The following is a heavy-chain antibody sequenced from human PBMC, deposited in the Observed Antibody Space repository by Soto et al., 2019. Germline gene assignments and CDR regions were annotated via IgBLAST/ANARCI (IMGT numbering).Heavy chain of an antibody. D-gene: IGHD4-17*01. Sequence: QLQLQESGPGLLKPSETLSLTCAVSGGSIDSSSYYWGWIRQPPGKGLEWIGTIYYTGNTYYSPSLESRVTISVDTTKNHFSLKVRSVTAADSALYFCARHEPPYYCDHTGIDYWGQGTRVTVSS. CDR1: GGSIDSSSYY. CDR3: ARHEPPYYCDHTGIDY. CDR2: IYYTGNT. V-gene: IGHV4-39*01. J-gene: IGHJ4*02.